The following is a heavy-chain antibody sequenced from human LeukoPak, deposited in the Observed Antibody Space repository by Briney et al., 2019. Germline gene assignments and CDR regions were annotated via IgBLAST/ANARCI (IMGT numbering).Heavy chain of an antibody. Sequence: PGGSLRLSCAASGFTFSSYGMHWVRQAPGKGLEWVAVISYDGSNKYYADSVKGRFTISRDNSKNTLYLQMNSLRAEDTAVYYCAKDRPRTRYYDSSGSPDSWGQGTLVTVSS. CDR2: ISYDGSNK. CDR3: AKDRPRTRYYDSSGSPDS. CDR1: GFTFSSYG. V-gene: IGHV3-30*18. J-gene: IGHJ4*02. D-gene: IGHD3-22*01.